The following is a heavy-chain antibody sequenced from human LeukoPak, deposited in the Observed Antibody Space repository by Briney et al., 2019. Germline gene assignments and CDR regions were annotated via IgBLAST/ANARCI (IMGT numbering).Heavy chain of an antibody. CDR3: ARHGIVGATVDY. J-gene: IGHJ4*02. V-gene: IGHV4-39*01. D-gene: IGHD1-26*01. CDR2: IYYSGST. CDR1: GGSISSSSYY. Sequence: PSETLSLTCTVSGGSISSSSYYWGWIRQPPGKGLEWIGSIYYSGSTYYNPSLKSRVTISVDTSKNQFSLKLSSVTAADTAVYYCARHGIVGATVDYRGQGTLVTVSS.